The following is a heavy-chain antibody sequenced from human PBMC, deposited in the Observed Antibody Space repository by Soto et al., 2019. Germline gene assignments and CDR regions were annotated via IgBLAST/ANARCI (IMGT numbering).Heavy chain of an antibody. J-gene: IGHJ4*02. Sequence: PSETLSLTCTVSGGSISSSSYYWGWIRQPPGKGLEWIGSIYYSGSTYYNPSLKSRVTISVDTSKNQFSLKLSSVTAADTAVYYCARRYGPGFDYWGQGTLVTGSS. CDR2: IYYSGST. CDR1: GGSISSSSYY. V-gene: IGHV4-39*01. D-gene: IGHD4-17*01. CDR3: ARRYGPGFDY.